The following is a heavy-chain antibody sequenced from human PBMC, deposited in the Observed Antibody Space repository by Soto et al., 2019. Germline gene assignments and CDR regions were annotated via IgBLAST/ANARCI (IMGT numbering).Heavy chain of an antibody. CDR2: INSDGSST. CDR1: GFTFRSYW. J-gene: IGHJ4*02. V-gene: IGHV3-74*01. CDR3: ASGGSSLNFDS. D-gene: IGHD6-6*01. Sequence: GGSLRLSCAASGFTFRSYWMQWVRQAPGKGLVWVSWINSDGSSTSYADSVKGRFTISRDNAKNTLYLQMNSLRAEETAVYYCASGGSSLNFDSWGQGTLVTVS.